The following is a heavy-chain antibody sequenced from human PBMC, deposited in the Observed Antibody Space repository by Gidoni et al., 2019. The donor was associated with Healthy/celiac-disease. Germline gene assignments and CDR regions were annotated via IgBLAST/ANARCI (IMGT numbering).Heavy chain of an antibody. CDR3: ARDLEGYYGSGRYDPFDY. D-gene: IGHD3-10*01. J-gene: IGHJ4*02. CDR2: SSSSSSDI. V-gene: IGHV3-21*01. Sequence: EVQLVASGGGLVKPGGSLRLYCAASGFTFSRYSMNGVRQAPGKGPEGVSASSSSSSDIYYADSGKGRFTISRDNAKNSLYLQMNSLRAEDTAVYYCARDLEGYYGSGRYDPFDYWGQGTLGTVSS. CDR1: GFTFSRYS.